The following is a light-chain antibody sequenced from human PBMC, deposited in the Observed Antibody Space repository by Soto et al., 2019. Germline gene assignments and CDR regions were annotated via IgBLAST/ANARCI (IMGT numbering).Light chain of an antibody. V-gene: IGKV3-20*01. CDR3: LQYDGSPPYT. J-gene: IGKJ2*01. Sequence: EIVLTQSPGTLSLSPGDRATLSCRASQIVASTSFAWYQQPPGQAPRLLIYAASTRASDVPDRFSGSGSGTDFTLSIIRLEPEDFPLYYCLQYDGSPPYTFGQGTRLEIK. CDR1: QIVASTS. CDR2: AAS.